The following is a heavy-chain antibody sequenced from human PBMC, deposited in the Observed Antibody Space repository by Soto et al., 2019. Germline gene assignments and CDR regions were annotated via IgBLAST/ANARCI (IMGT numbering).Heavy chain of an antibody. D-gene: IGHD3-3*01. CDR2: IYYSGST. J-gene: IGHJ4*02. CDR3: AVVLRFLEWLPYFDY. CDR1: GGSISSSSYY. V-gene: IGHV4-39*01. Sequence: TSETLSLTCTVSGGSISSSSYYWGWIRQPPGKGLEWIGSIYYSGSTYYNPSLKSRVTISVDTSKNQFSLKLSSVTAADTAVYYCAVVLRFLEWLPYFDYWGQGTLVTVSS.